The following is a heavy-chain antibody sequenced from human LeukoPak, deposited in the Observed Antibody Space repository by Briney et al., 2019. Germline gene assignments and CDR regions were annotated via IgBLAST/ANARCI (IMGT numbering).Heavy chain of an antibody. D-gene: IGHD3-3*01. CDR1: AFTFSSYA. CDR3: ARAVDFWSGYPQPNWFDP. Sequence: PGGSLRLSCAASAFTFSSYAMTWVRQAPGKGLEWVSDISGNAGGTYYADSVKGRFTISRDNSKNTLYLQMNSLRAEDTAVYYCARAVDFWSGYPQPNWFDPWGQGSLVTV. CDR2: ISGNAGGT. V-gene: IGHV3-23*01. J-gene: IGHJ5*02.